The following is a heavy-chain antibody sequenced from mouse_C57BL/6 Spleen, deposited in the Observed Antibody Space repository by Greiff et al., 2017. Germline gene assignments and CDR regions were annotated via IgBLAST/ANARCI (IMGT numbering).Heavy chain of an antibody. CDR1: GYAFSSSW. D-gene: IGHD2-4*01. Sequence: VQGVESGPELVKPGASVKISCKASGYAFSSSWMNWVKQRPGKGLEWIGRIYPGDGDTNYNGKFKGKATLTADKSSSTAYMQLSSLTSEDSAVYFCARGDYEDFDVWGTGTTVTVSS. CDR3: ARGDYEDFDV. CDR2: IYPGDGDT. V-gene: IGHV1-82*01. J-gene: IGHJ1*03.